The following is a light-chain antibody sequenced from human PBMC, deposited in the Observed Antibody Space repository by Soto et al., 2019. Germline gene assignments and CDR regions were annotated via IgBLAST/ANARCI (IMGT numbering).Light chain of an antibody. Sequence: EVGLTQSPATLSLSPGERASLSCRASQSVSRYLAWYQQKPVQGPSLLMGEACSRASVVRARFSGSGSGTDFTLTISSRGPEDFAVYYYQQRSNCSPWTFGQGTRLEIK. V-gene: IGKV3-11*01. CDR3: QQRSNCSPWT. CDR1: QSVSRY. CDR2: EAC. J-gene: IGKJ5*01.